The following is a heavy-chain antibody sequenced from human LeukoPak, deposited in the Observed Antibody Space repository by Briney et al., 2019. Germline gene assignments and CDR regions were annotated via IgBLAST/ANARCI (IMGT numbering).Heavy chain of an antibody. D-gene: IGHD3-10*01. Sequence: GASVKVSFKASGYTFTSYGISWVRQAPGQGLEWMGWISAYNGNTNYAQKLQGRVTMTTDTSTSTAYMELRSLRSDDTAVYYCARAPGVLLWFGELSPTDYWGQGTLVTVSS. V-gene: IGHV1-18*01. J-gene: IGHJ4*02. CDR3: ARAPGVLLWFGELSPTDY. CDR1: GYTFTSYG. CDR2: ISAYNGNT.